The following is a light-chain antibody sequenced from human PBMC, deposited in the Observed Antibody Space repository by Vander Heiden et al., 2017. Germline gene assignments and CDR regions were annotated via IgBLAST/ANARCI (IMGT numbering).Light chain of an antibody. J-gene: IGKJ4*01. Sequence: EIVLTQSPATLSLSPGERATLSCRASQSVSSYLAWYQQKPGQAPRLLIYDASNRATGIPARFSGSGSGTDFTLTISSLEPEDFAVYYCQQHSNSPPLTFGGGTKVEIK. CDR3: QQHSNSPPLT. CDR1: QSVSSY. V-gene: IGKV3-11*01. CDR2: DAS.